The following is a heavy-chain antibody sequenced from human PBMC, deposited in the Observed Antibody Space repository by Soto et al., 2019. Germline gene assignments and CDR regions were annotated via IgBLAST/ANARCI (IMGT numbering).Heavy chain of an antibody. CDR3: ARTDTGAPYFEF. Sequence: QVQLVESGGGVVQPGMSLRLSCADSGFTFSEYDMHWVRQAPGKGLEWVALISYLGTKTDYADSVKGRFTISRDNFKNTVSLKRESLRAEDSVVFFWARTDTGAPYFEFWGRGTLFTVSS. CDR1: GFTFSEYD. J-gene: IGHJ4*02. V-gene: IGHV3-33*08. CDR2: ISYLGTKT. D-gene: IGHD3-16*01.